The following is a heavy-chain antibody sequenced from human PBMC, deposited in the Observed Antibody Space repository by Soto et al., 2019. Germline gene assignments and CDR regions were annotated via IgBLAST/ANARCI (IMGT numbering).Heavy chain of an antibody. V-gene: IGHV3-21*04. Sequence: EVQLVESGGGLVKPGGSLRLSCAVSGFTFISHTLNWVRQAPGKGLEWVSSISGSGSPYYADSVKGRFTISRDNAQNSLYLQMGSLRAEDTAVYDCSREVQPVFRREYDYWGQGTLVTVSS. CDR3: SREVQPVFRREYDY. CDR2: ISGSGSP. J-gene: IGHJ4*02. CDR1: GFTFISHT.